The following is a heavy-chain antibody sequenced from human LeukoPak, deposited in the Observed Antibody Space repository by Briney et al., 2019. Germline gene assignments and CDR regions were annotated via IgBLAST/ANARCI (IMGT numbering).Heavy chain of an antibody. D-gene: IGHD2-2*02. V-gene: IGHV4-61*02. CDR2: IYTRVSA. J-gene: IGHJ2*01. CDR1: GGSISSGRYY. CDR3: ARVRYCSSTSCYKAYWYFDL. Sequence: SETLSPTGTVSGGSISSGRYYWCCIRQPAGKGLEWIARIYTRVSANYNPSLKSRVTLSVTPSKNQFPLNLSSVAAADTAVYYCARVRYCSSTSCYKAYWYFDLWGRGTLVTVSS.